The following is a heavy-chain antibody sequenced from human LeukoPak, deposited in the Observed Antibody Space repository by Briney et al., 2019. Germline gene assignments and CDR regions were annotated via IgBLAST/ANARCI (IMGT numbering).Heavy chain of an antibody. Sequence: PSETLSLTCAVYGGSFSGYYWSWIRQPPGKGLEWIGEINHSGSTNYNPSLKGRVTISVDTSKNQFSLKLSSVTAADTAVYYRARNGAENYYDSSGYRAPFDYWGQGTLVTVSS. D-gene: IGHD3-22*01. CDR2: INHSGST. CDR3: ARNGAENYYDSSGYRAPFDY. J-gene: IGHJ4*02. V-gene: IGHV4-34*01. CDR1: GGSFSGYY.